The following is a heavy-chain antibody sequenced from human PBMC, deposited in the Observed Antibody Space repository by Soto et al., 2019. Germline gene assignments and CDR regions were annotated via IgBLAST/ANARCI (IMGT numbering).Heavy chain of an antibody. CDR2: INNDGSDT. Sequence: EVNLVESGGGLVQPGGSLRLSCAASGFTFRYYWLHWVRQVPGRGPVWFSGINNDGSDTFYADFVEGRFTISRDNAKNTVYPRLDSMRAEDTAIYYCGSLFEFWGQGTLVTVPS. V-gene: IGHV3-74*01. CDR1: GFTFRYYW. J-gene: IGHJ4*02. CDR3: GSLFEF.